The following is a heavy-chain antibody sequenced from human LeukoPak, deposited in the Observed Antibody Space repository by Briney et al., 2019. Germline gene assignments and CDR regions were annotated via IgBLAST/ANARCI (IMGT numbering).Heavy chain of an antibody. J-gene: IGHJ4*02. Sequence: GGSLRLSCAVSGFTSSRYWIHWVRQAPGKGLMWVSRINNDGSSTSYADSVKGRFTIFRDNAKNTVNLQMNSLRAEDTAVYYCARDSCSGGTCYFGYWGQGTLVTVSS. V-gene: IGHV3-74*01. CDR1: GFTSSRYW. D-gene: IGHD2-15*01. CDR3: ARDSCSGGTCYFGY. CDR2: INNDGSST.